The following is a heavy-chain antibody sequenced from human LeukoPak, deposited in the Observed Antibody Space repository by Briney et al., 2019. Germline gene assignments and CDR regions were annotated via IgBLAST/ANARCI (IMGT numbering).Heavy chain of an antibody. V-gene: IGHV4-34*01. Sequence: PSETLSLTCAVYGGSFSGYYWSWIRQPPGKGLEWIGEINHSGSTKYNPSLKSRVTISLDSSKNQFSLKVSSVSAADTAFYYCARDSEASGSGRKFGYWGRGTLITVSS. CDR3: ARDSEASGSGRKFGY. J-gene: IGHJ4*02. D-gene: IGHD3-10*01. CDR2: INHSGST. CDR1: GGSFSGYY.